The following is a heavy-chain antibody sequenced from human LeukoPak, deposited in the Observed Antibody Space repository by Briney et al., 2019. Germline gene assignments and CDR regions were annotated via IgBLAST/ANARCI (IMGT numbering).Heavy chain of an antibody. J-gene: IGHJ2*01. CDR1: GGSFSGYY. D-gene: IGHD6-6*01. CDR2: INHSGST. V-gene: IGHV4-34*01. CDR3: ASSIAAISGGSWYFDL. Sequence: SETLSLTCAVYGGSFSGYYWSWIRQPPGKGLEWIGEINHSGSTNYNPSLKSRVTISVDTSKNQFSLKLSSVTAADTAVYYCASSIAAISGGSWYFDLWGRGTLVTVSS.